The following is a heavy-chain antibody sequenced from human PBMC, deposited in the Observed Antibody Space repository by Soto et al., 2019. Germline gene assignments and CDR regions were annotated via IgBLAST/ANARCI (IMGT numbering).Heavy chain of an antibody. D-gene: IGHD2-15*01. V-gene: IGHV1-2*02. Sequence: ASVKVSCKASGYTFTGYYMHWVRQAPGQGLEWMGWINPNSGGTNYAQKFQGMVTMTRDTSISTAYMELSRLRSDDTAVYYCARDGEICSGGSCFRTLDYWGQGTLVTVSS. CDR2: INPNSGGT. J-gene: IGHJ4*02. CDR1: GYTFTGYY. CDR3: ARDGEICSGGSCFRTLDY.